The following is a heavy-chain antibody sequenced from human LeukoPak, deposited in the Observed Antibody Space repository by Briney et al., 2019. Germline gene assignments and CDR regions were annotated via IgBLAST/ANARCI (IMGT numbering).Heavy chain of an antibody. D-gene: IGHD5-18*01. CDR1: GFTFSSYA. Sequence: GGSLRLSCAASGFTFSSYAMSWVRQAPGKGLEWVSAISGSGGSTYYADSVKGRFTISRDNSKNTLYLQMNSLRAEVTAVYYCAKDGYSYGYTYYFDYWGQGTLVTVSS. J-gene: IGHJ4*02. CDR2: ISGSGGST. V-gene: IGHV3-23*01. CDR3: AKDGYSYGYTYYFDY.